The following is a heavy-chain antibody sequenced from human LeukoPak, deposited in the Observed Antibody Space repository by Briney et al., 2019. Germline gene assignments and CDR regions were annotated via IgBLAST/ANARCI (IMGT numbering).Heavy chain of an antibody. CDR2: ISAYNGNT. D-gene: IGHD1-7*01. J-gene: IGHJ4*02. Sequence: ASVKVSCKASGYTFTSYGISWVRQAPGQGLEWMGWISAYNGNTNYAQKLQGRVTMTRDTSTSTVYMELSSLRSEDTAVYYCASEFPHRLELAYFDYWGQGTLVTVSS. CDR1: GYTFTSYG. CDR3: ASEFPHRLELAYFDY. V-gene: IGHV1-18*01.